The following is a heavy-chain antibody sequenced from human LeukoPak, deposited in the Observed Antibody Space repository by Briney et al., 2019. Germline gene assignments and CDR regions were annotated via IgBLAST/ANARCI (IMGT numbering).Heavy chain of an antibody. CDR2: IYYSGST. J-gene: IGHJ4*02. CDR3: ASLGYSYGLRTFDY. V-gene: IGHV4-39*01. D-gene: IGHD5-18*01. Sequence: SETLSLTCTVSGGSISSSGYYWGWIRQPPGKGLEWIGSIYYSGSTYYNPSLKSRVTISVDTSKNQFSLKLSSVTAADTAVYYCASLGYSYGLRTFDYWGQGTLVTVSS. CDR1: GGSISSSGYY.